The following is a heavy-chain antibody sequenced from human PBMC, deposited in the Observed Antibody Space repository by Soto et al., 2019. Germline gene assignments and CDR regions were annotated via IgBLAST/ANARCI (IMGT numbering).Heavy chain of an antibody. CDR3: ARDDSGFSGSHYIDYFNY. D-gene: IGHD1-26*01. Sequence: ASVKVSCKASGYSVSIYGITWLRQAPGQRLEWMGWINGGNGNTYYSEHFQGRVTLTRDTSAGTVYMQLSSLTSEDTAVYYCARDDSGFSGSHYIDYFNYWGQGALVTVSS. CDR2: INGGNGNT. CDR1: GYSVSIYG. J-gene: IGHJ4*02. V-gene: IGHV1-3*01.